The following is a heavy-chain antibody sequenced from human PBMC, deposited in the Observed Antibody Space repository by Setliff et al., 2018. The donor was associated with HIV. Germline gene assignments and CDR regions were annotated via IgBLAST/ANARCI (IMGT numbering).Heavy chain of an antibody. V-gene: IGHV4-34*01. J-gene: IGHJ4*02. Sequence: SETLSLTCAVYGGSFSGYYWSWSRQPPGTGLEWIGEINHSGSTNYNPSLKSRVTISVDTSKNQFSLKLSPVTAADTAVYYCARKQGMKGVVTFDYWGQGTLVTVSS. CDR3: ARKQGMKGVVTFDY. CDR1: GGSFSGYY. CDR2: INHSGST. D-gene: IGHD3-22*01.